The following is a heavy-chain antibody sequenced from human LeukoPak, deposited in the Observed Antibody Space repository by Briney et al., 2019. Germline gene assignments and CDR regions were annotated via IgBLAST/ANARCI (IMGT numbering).Heavy chain of an antibody. D-gene: IGHD2-2*01. Sequence: ASVKVSCKASGYTFTSYDIHWVRQATGQGLEWMGWMNPNSGNTGYAQKFQGRVTMTRNTSISTAYMELSSLRSEDTAVYYCATGARVVVPAATYYYYYGMDVWGQGTTVTVSS. V-gene: IGHV1-8*01. CDR3: ATGARVVVPAATYYYYYGMDV. CDR1: GYTFTSYD. CDR2: MNPNSGNT. J-gene: IGHJ6*02.